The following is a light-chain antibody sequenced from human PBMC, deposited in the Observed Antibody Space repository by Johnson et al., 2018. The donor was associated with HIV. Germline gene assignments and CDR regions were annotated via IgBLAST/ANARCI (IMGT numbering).Light chain of an antibody. CDR2: DNN. J-gene: IGLJ1*01. V-gene: IGLV1-51*01. CDR1: SSNIGNHY. CDR3: GTWDSSLSTYV. Sequence: QSVLTQPPSVSAAPGQKVTISCSGTSSNIGNHYVSWYQLLPGTAPKLLIYDNNQRPSGIPERFSFSKSGTSATLGITGLQTGDEADYYCGTWDSSLSTYVFGTGTKVTVL.